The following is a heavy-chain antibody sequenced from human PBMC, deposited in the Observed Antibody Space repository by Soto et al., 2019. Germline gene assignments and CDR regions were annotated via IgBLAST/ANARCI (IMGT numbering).Heavy chain of an antibody. CDR3: ARAAMGGSSWPFDY. V-gene: IGHV4-4*02. CDR1: GGSISSSNW. CDR2: IYHSGST. J-gene: IGHJ4*02. Sequence: QVQLQESGPGLVKPSGTLSLTCAVSGGSISSSNWWSWVRQPPGKGLEWIGEIYHSGSTNYNPSPKRRVTIXVXKXXTPFSLKLSSVTAADTAVYYCARAAMGGSSWPFDYWGQGTLVTVSS. D-gene: IGHD6-13*01.